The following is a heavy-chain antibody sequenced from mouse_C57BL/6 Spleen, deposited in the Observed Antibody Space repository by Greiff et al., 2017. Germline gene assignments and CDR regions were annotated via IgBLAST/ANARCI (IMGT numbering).Heavy chain of an antibody. CDR1: GYTFTSYW. D-gene: IGHD2-2*01. J-gene: IGHJ1*03. V-gene: IGHV1-69*01. CDR3: ARGGYGYGRWYFDV. CDR2: IDPSDSYT. Sequence: QVQLQQPGAELVMPGASVKLSCKASGYTFTSYWMHWVKQRPGQGLEWIGEIDPSDSYTNYNQKFKGKSTVTVDKSSSTAYMQLSSLTAEDSAVYYCARGGYGYGRWYFDVWGTGTTVTVSS.